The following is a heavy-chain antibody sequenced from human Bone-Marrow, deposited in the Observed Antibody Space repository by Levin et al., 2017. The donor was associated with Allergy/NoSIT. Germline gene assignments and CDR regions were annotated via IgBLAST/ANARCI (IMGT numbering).Heavy chain of an antibody. Sequence: RAGGSLRLSCAASVFTFDAYWMTWVRQAPGKGLEWVANIKLDGSTNYYVDSVKGRFTISRDNSKNSLYLHMSSLRVEDTAVYYCARIYDSSGYYSGVGAFDIWGRGTMVTVSS. J-gene: IGHJ3*02. CDR3: ARIYDSSGYYSGVGAFDI. CDR2: IKLDGSTN. V-gene: IGHV3-7*01. CDR1: VFTFDAYW. D-gene: IGHD3-22*01.